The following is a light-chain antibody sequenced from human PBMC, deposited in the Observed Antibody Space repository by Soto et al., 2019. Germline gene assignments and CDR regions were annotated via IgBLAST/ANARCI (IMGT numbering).Light chain of an antibody. CDR1: QDISHY. V-gene: IGKV1-33*01. J-gene: IGKJ1*01. CDR3: QQYGSSPRT. CDR2: DAS. Sequence: DIQMTQSPSSLSASVGDRVTITCQASQDISHYLNWYQQKPGKAPKILIFDASNLETGVPSRFSGSGSGTDFTLTISRLEPEDFAVYYCQQYGSSPRTFGQGTKVDIK.